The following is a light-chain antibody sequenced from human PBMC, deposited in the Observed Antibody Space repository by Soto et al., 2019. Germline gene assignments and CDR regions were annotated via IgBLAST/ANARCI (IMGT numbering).Light chain of an antibody. J-gene: IGLJ2*01. CDR2: KDS. Sequence: SYELTQPPSVSVSPGQTARITCCGDALPKQYAYWYQQKPGQAPVLVIYKDSERPSGIPERFSGSSSGTTVTLTISGVQAEDEADYYCHSAGSSGTCVVFGGGTKVTVL. CDR1: ALPKQY. V-gene: IGLV3-25*03. CDR3: HSAGSSGTCVV.